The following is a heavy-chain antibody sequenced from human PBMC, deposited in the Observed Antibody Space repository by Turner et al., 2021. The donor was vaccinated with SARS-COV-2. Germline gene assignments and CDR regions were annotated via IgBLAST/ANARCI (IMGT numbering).Heavy chain of an antibody. D-gene: IGHD3-22*01. CDR2: IYYSVST. J-gene: IGHJ4*02. V-gene: IGHV4-39*01. CDR1: GGSISSRSYF. CDR3: ARNSPKGYYYDSSGYYDY. Sequence: QQQLQESGPGLVKPSETLYLTCTVSGGSISSRSYFWGWISQITGKGLDWIGSIYYSVSTYHNPSLKSRVTISVDTSKSQFSLKLSSVTAADTAVYYCARNSPKGYYYDSSGYYDYWGQGTLVTVSS.